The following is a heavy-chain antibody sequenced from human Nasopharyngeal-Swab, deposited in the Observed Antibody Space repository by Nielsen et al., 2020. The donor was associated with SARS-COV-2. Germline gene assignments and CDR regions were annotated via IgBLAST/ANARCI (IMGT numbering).Heavy chain of an antibody. Sequence: GESLKTSCAASGFSFSTYWMTWVRQAPGKGLEWVANIKQDGGEKYYVDSVKGRFTVSRDNPKNLLYLQVNSLRVEDTAVYYCARQGVFVPAYFHQYYMDVWGKGTTVTVSS. J-gene: IGHJ6*03. CDR3: ARQGVFVPAYFHQYYMDV. D-gene: IGHD3-16*02. V-gene: IGHV3-7*03. CDR2: IKQDGGEK. CDR1: GFSFSTYW.